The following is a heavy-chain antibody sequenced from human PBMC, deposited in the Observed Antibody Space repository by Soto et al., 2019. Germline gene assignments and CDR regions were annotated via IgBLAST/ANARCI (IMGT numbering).Heavy chain of an antibody. J-gene: IGHJ4*02. Sequence: QVQLVESGGGVVQPGRSLRLSCAASGFSFSSYAMHWVRQAPGKGLEWVAVISNEGSNEHYADSLKGRFSISRDNSKNTLYLQMCSLRPEDTAVYYCAREYSLAVLAPGYWGQGTLVTVSS. V-gene: IGHV3-30-3*01. CDR1: GFSFSSYA. CDR3: AREYSLAVLAPGY. D-gene: IGHD5-18*01. CDR2: ISNEGSNE.